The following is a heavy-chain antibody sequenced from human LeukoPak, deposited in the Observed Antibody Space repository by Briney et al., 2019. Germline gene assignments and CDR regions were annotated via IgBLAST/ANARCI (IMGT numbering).Heavy chain of an antibody. CDR3: ARERVVAASVDV. Sequence: SQTLSLTCTVSGGSISSGGYYWSWIRQHPGKGLEWIGYIYYSGRTYYNPSLKSRVTISVDTSKNQFSLKLSSVTAADTAVYYCARERVVAASVDVWGQGTTVTVSS. D-gene: IGHD2-15*01. CDR2: IYYSGRT. V-gene: IGHV4-31*03. CDR1: GGSISSGGYY. J-gene: IGHJ6*02.